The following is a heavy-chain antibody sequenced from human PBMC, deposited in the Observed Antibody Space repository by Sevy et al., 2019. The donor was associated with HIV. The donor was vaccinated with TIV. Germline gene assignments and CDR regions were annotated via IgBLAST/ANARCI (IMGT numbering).Heavy chain of an antibody. CDR3: ARGEVNYDSLIPIRTEGGYYYGMDV. CDR1: GFTFSSYS. Sequence: GGSLRLSCAASGFTFSSYSMNWVRQAPGKGLEWVSSISSSSNYIYYADSVKGRFTISRDNAKNSLYLQMNRLGAEDTAVYYCARGEVNYDSLIPIRTEGGYYYGMDVWGQGTTVTVSS. V-gene: IGHV3-21*01. J-gene: IGHJ6*02. D-gene: IGHD3-3*01. CDR2: ISSSSNYI.